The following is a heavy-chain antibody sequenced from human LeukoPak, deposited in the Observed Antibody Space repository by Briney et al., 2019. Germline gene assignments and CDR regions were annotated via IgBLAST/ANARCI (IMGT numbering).Heavy chain of an antibody. D-gene: IGHD2-2*01. CDR1: GGSISSYY. Sequence: SETLSLTCTVSGGSISSYYWSWIRQPAGKGLEWIGRIYTSGSTNYNPSLKSRVTMSVDTSKNQFYLKLSSVTAADTAVYYCARDLRGSTSWRFDPWGQGTLVTVSS. J-gene: IGHJ5*02. V-gene: IGHV4-4*07. CDR2: IYTSGST. CDR3: ARDLRGSTSWRFDP.